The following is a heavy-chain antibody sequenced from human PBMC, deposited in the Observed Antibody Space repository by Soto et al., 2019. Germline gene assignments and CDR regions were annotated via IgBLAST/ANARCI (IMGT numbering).Heavy chain of an antibody. J-gene: IGHJ5*02. CDR3: ASHDPGARFDP. D-gene: IGHD1-1*01. Sequence: QVQLAQSGAEVKKPGASVKVSCKAPRYIFTPYFMHWVRQAPGQGLEWMGWVNPNSGATPYGPNLQGRVTMTRDTCISTAYLEPSRVTSDDTAVYYCASHDPGARFDPQGQGTLVNVSS. V-gene: IGHV1-2*02. CDR2: VNPNSGAT. CDR1: RYIFTPYF.